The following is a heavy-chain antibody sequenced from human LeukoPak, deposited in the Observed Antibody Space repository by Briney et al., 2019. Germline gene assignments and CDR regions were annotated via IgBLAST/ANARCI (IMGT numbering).Heavy chain of an antibody. J-gene: IGHJ6*03. D-gene: IGHD6-13*01. CDR2: IYSGGST. CDR1: GFTVSSNY. V-gene: IGHV3-53*01. CDR3: ARGSYSSSWYSPPTYYYYYYMDV. Sequence: GGSLRLSCAASGFTVSSNYMSWVRQAPGTGLEWVSVIYSGGSTYYADSVKGRFTISRDNSKNTLYLQMNSLRAEDTAVYYCARGSYSSSWYSPPTYYYYYYMDVWGKGTTVTVSS.